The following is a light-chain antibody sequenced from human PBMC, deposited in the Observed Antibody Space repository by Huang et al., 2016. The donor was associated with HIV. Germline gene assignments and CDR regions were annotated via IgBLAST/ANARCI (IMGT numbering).Light chain of an antibody. Sequence: DVVLTQSPLSLPVTLGQPASISCKSSHSLLHSDGNTYLNWFLQRPGQSPRRLIYKVSNRDVGVPARFSGSGSGADVTLTISRVEADDIGVYYCMQGTHWPQTFGQGTKVEVK. CDR2: KVS. J-gene: IGKJ1*01. V-gene: IGKV2-30*02. CDR3: MQGTHWPQT. CDR1: HSLLHSDGNTY.